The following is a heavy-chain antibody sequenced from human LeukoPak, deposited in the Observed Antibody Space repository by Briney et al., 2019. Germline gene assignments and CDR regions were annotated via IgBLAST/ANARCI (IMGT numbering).Heavy chain of an antibody. CDR1: GGSVSSGSYY. Sequence: PSETLSLTCTVSGGSVSSGSYYWGWIRQPPGKRLEWIGYIYNSGSTYYNPSLKSRVTMSVDTSKNQFSLKLTSGTAADTAVYYCARGVHTLKRYYSDSWGQGTLVTVSS. J-gene: IGHJ4*02. CDR2: IYNSGST. V-gene: IGHV4-30-4*08. D-gene: IGHD2-2*02. CDR3: ARGVHTLKRYYSDS.